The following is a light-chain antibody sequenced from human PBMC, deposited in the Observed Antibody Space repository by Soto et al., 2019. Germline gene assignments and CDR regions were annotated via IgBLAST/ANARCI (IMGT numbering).Light chain of an antibody. CDR2: AAS. V-gene: IGKV1-39*01. CDR3: QQGYSNPWT. Sequence: IQMTQSPSSLSASIGDGVTMTCRASQTVNTYLHWYQQKPGKAPKLLIYAASNLQSGVPSRFSGSGSGTNFTLSLNSLQPEDFATYYCQQGYSNPWTFGQGTKVDIK. CDR1: QTVNTY. J-gene: IGKJ1*01.